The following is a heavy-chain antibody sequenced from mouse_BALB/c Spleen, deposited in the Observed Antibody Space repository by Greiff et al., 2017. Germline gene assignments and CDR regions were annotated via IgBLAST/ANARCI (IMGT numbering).Heavy chain of an antibody. J-gene: IGHJ2*01. D-gene: IGHD1-1*01. CDR2: IRNKANGYTT. CDR1: GFTFTDYY. CDR3: ARAFYYSRAVYFDY. Sequence: DVMLVESGGGLVQPGGSLRLSCATSGFTFTDYYMSWVRQPPGKALEWLGFIRNKANGYTTEYSASVKGRFTISRDNSQSILYLQMNTLRAEDSATYYCARAFYYSRAVYFDYWGQGTTLTVSS. V-gene: IGHV7-3*02.